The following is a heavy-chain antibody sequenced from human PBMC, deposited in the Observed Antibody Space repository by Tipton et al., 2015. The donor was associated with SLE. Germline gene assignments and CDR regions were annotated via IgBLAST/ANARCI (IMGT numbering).Heavy chain of an antibody. J-gene: IGHJ6*02. CDR3: AKDLGQATAVSYFFAMDV. D-gene: IGHD6-13*01. Sequence: SLRLSCAASGFTFDDYAMQWVRQAPGKGLEWVSGISWNGGSTVYADSVKGRFTISRDNAKNSLYLQMNSLRAEDTALYYCAKDLGQATAVSYFFAMDVWGQGTTVTVSS. CDR1: GFTFDDYA. V-gene: IGHV3-9*01. CDR2: ISWNGGST.